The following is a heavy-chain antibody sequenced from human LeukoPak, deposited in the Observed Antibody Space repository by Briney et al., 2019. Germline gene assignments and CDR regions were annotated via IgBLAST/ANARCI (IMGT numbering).Heavy chain of an antibody. V-gene: IGHV1-46*01. CDR2: INPRGGNT. CDR1: GYTFTSYF. CDR3: ARGVYGSQDY. Sequence: ASVKVSCKASGYTFTSYFMYWVRQAPGQGLEWMGLINPRGGNTRYAQKFQGRVTMTRDTSTSTVYMELSSLRSEDTAMYYCARGVYGSQDYWGQGTLVTVSS. J-gene: IGHJ4*02. D-gene: IGHD1-26*01.